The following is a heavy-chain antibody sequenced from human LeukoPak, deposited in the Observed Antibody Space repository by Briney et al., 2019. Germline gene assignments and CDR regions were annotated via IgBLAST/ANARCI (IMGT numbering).Heavy chain of an antibody. Sequence: AGSLRLSCAASGFTFSNYAMRWVRHAPGQGLEWVSAISGSDDSTYYADSVKGRFAISRDKTKNTLYLQMTSLRVEDTAVYYCAKVVEVAISNFDYWGQGTLVTVSS. CDR3: AKVVEVAISNFDY. CDR2: ISGSDDST. J-gene: IGHJ4*02. V-gene: IGHV3-23*01. CDR1: GFTFSNYA. D-gene: IGHD2-21*01.